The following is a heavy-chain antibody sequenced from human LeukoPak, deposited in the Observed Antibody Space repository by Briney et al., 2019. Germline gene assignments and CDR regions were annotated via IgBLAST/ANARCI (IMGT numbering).Heavy chain of an antibody. V-gene: IGHV3-48*01. D-gene: IGHD6-13*01. CDR2: ISSSSSTI. CDR3: ARDSSPDY. CDR1: GFTFSRYS. Sequence: PGRSLRLSCAASGFTFSRYSMNWVRQAPGKGLDWVSYISSSSSTIYYADSVRGRFTISRDNAQNSLFLQMNSLRAEDTAVYYCARDSSPDYWGQGTLVTVSS. J-gene: IGHJ4*02.